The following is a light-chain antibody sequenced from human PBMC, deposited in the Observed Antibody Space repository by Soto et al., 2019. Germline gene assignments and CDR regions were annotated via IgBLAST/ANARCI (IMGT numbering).Light chain of an antibody. V-gene: IGLV2-8*01. J-gene: IGLJ2*01. CDR1: SRDVGGYNY. Sequence: QSALTQPPSASGSPGQSVTISCNGTSRDVGGYNYVSWYRQHPGKAPKLIIYEVTKRPSGVPDRFSGSKSGNTASLTVYGLQAEDEDDYYCNSFAGSNSIFGGGTQLTVL. CDR3: NSFAGSNSI. CDR2: EVT.